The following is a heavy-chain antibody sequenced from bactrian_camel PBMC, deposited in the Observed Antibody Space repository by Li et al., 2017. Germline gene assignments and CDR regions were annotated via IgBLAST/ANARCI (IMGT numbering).Heavy chain of an antibody. CDR2: IDSEGKT. CDR3: AQSCTLDWVPPLRDPY. CDR1: GNTNKPYC. V-gene: IGHV3S53*01. D-gene: IGHD1*01. Sequence: HVQLVESGGGSVQAGGSLRLSCVASGNTNKPYCMGWFRQAPGKEREGVATIDSEGKTRYAESVKGRFTISKDNAKNTVDLQMNNLKPEDTGTYYCAQSCTLDWVPPLRDPYWGQGTQVTVS. J-gene: IGHJ4*01.